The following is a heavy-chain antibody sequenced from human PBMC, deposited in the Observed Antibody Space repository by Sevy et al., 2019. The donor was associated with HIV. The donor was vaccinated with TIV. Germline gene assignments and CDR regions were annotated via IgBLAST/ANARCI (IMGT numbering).Heavy chain of an antibody. CDR2: INPSGGST. Sequence: ASVKVSCKASGYTFTSYYMHWVRQAPGQGLEWMGIINPSGGSTSYAQTFQGRVTMTRDTSTSTVYMELSSLRSEDTAVYYCARAEGVSGSYNEDYYYGMDVWGQGTTVTVSS. V-gene: IGHV1-46*01. CDR1: GYTFTSYY. D-gene: IGHD1-26*01. J-gene: IGHJ6*02. CDR3: ARAEGVSGSYNEDYYYGMDV.